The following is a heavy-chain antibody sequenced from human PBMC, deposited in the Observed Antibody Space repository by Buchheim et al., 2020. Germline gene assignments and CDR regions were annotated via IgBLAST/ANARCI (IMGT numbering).Heavy chain of an antibody. D-gene: IGHD5-12*01. V-gene: IGHV4-39*02. J-gene: IGHJ4*02. CDR3: AREGVLNNVDIVTTVPYYFDY. CDR2: IYYSGST. CDR1: GGSISRSSYY. Sequence: QLQLQESGPGLVKPSETLSLTCTVSGGSISRSSYYWGWIRQPPGKGLEWIGSIYYSGSTYYNPSLKSRVTLSVDTFKKQFSLKLSSVTAADTAVYYCAREGVLNNVDIVTTVPYYFDYWGQGTL.